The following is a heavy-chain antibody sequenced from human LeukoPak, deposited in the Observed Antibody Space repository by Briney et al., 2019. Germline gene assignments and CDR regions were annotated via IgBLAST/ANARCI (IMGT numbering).Heavy chain of an antibody. J-gene: IGHJ6*03. D-gene: IGHD3-9*01. V-gene: IGHV1-8*01. Sequence: GASVKVSCKASGYTFTSYDINWVRQATGQGLEWMGWMNPNSGNTGYAQKFQGRVTMTRNTSISTAYMELSSLRSEGTAVYYCARAILLRYFDWLLYPNYYYYYMDVWGKGTTVTISS. CDR2: MNPNSGNT. CDR1: GYTFTSYD. CDR3: ARAILLRYFDWLLYPNYYYYYMDV.